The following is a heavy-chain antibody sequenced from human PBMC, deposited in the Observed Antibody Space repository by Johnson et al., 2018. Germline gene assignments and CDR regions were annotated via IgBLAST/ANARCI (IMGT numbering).Heavy chain of an antibody. J-gene: IGHJ3*02. CDR2: ITPAGDSPI. V-gene: IGHV3-48*01. CDR3: ARDSSDYGGAFEI. Sequence: VQLQESGGGVVQPGRSLRLSCAASGFTFSSYSMNWVRQAPGKGLEWVSYITPAGDSPIQYADSVKGRFTISRDNAKNSLYLQMNSLRAEDTAVYYCARDSSDYGGAFEIWGQGTMVTVSS. D-gene: IGHD4-23*01. CDR1: GFTFSSYS.